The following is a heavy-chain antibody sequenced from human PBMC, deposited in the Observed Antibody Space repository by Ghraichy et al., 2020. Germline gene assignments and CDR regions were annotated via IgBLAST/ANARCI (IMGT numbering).Heavy chain of an antibody. Sequence: GALRLSCAASGFNFSNYNMNWVRQAPGKGLEWVSSIGSSSNYINYADSMKGRFTISRDNAKNSLYLQMNSLRAEDTAVYYCARDVRQHNPMTTRRYFDYWGQGTLVTVSS. J-gene: IGHJ4*02. CDR2: IGSSSNYI. CDR3: ARDVRQHNPMTTRRYFDY. D-gene: IGHD3-10*02. CDR1: GFNFSNYN. V-gene: IGHV3-21*01.